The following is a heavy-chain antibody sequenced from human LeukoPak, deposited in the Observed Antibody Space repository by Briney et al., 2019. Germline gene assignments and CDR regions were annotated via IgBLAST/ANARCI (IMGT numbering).Heavy chain of an antibody. CDR3: ARDGLPGIAAAGAYNWFDP. CDR1: GYTFTSYG. J-gene: IGHJ5*02. Sequence: ASVKVSCKASGYTFTSYGISWVRQAPGQGLAWMGWISAYNGNTNYAQKLQGRVTMTTDTSTSTAYMELRSLRSDDTAVYYCARDGLPGIAAAGAYNWFDPWGQGTLVTVSS. V-gene: IGHV1-18*01. D-gene: IGHD6-13*01. CDR2: ISAYNGNT.